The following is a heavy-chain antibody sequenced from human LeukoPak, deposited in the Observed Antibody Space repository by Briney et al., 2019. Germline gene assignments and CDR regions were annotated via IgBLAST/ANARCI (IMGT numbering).Heavy chain of an antibody. CDR1: GFTFSSYG. Sequence: QTGGSLRLSCAASGFTFSSYGMHWVRQAPGKGLEWVAFVENDGTTKYYADSVKGRFSISRDNSKNTLFLQMNSLKPEDTAVYYCARVAEAAAFDSWGQGTLVTVSS. CDR3: ARVAEAAAFDS. J-gene: IGHJ4*02. CDR2: VENDGTTK. V-gene: IGHV3-30*03. D-gene: IGHD6-13*01.